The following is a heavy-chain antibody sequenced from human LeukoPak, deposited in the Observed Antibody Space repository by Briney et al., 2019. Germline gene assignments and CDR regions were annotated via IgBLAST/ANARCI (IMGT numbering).Heavy chain of an antibody. D-gene: IGHD1-26*01. V-gene: IGHV3-23*01. J-gene: IGHJ4*02. Sequence: GGSLRLSCAASGFTFTSYAMSWVRQAPGKGLEWVSAINNSGDSTYYADSVKGRFTISRDNTKNTLYLQMYSLRAEDTAVYYCARRRDSGSLQHFDYWGQGTLVTVSS. CDR1: GFTFTSYA. CDR2: INNSGDST. CDR3: ARRRDSGSLQHFDY.